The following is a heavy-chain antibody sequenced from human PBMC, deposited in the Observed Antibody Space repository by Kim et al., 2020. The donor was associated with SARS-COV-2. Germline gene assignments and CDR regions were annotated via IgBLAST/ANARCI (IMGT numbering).Heavy chain of an antibody. V-gene: IGHV1-69*13. J-gene: IGHJ5*02. D-gene: IGHD2-15*01. CDR2: IIPIFGST. Sequence: SVKVSCKASGGTLSSYAISWVRQAPGHGLEWMGGIIPIFGSTKYAPRFQGRVTIIADESTSTVYMELTRLTMDDTALYYCVRRRIENYFDPWGQGTLV. CDR3: VRRRIENYFDP. CDR1: GGTLSSYA.